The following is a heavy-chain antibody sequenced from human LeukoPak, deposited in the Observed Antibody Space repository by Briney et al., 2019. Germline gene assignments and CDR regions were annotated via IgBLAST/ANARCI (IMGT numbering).Heavy chain of an antibody. CDR3: AKEKFSTVTHTGPIDY. Sequence: GGSLRLSCAASGFTFSSYAMSWVRQAPGKGLEWVSAISGSGGSTYYADSVKGRFTISRDNSKNTLYLQMNSLRAEDTAVYCCAKEKFSTVTHTGPIDYWGQGTLVTVSS. J-gene: IGHJ4*02. D-gene: IGHD4-17*01. V-gene: IGHV3-23*01. CDR1: GFTFSSYA. CDR2: ISGSGGST.